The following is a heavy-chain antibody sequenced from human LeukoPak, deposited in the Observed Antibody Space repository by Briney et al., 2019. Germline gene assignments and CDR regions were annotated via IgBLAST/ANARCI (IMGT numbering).Heavy chain of an antibody. V-gene: IGHV4-59*12. Sequence: SETLSLTCTVSGGSISSFYWTWIRQPPGKGLEWIGYIYYSGSTNYNPSLKSRVTISVDTSKNQFSLKLSSVTAADTAVYYCAREDYYDSSGYYYSRDGDYWGQGTLVTVSS. J-gene: IGHJ4*02. D-gene: IGHD3-22*01. CDR2: IYYSGST. CDR3: AREDYYDSSGYYYSRDGDY. CDR1: GGSISSFY.